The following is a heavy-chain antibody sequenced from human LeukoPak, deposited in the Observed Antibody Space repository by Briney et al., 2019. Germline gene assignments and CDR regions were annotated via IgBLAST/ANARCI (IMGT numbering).Heavy chain of an antibody. CDR3: ARERITLFGVVTNAFDY. D-gene: IGHD3-3*01. J-gene: IGHJ4*02. Sequence: GGSLRLPCAASGFPFSSYAMHWVRQAPGKGLEWVAAISYDGSKKYYSDSVKGRFTISREKSKNTLYLQMNSLRVEDTAVYYCARERITLFGVVTNAFDYWGQGTLVTVSS. CDR2: ISYDGSKK. CDR1: GFPFSSYA. V-gene: IGHV3-30-3*01.